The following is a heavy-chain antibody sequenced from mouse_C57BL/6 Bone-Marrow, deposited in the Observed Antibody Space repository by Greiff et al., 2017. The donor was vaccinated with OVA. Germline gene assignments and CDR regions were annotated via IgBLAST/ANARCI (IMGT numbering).Heavy chain of an antibody. D-gene: IGHD2-5*01. J-gene: IGHJ4*01. CDR2: IDPETGGT. CDR3: TRGYSNYYAMDY. Sequence: VKLVGSGAELVRPGASVTLSCKASGYTFTDYEMHWVKQTPVHGLEWIGAIDPETGGTAYNQKFKGKAILTADKSSSTAYMELLSLTSEDSAVYYCTRGYSNYYAMDYWGQGTSVTVSS. CDR1: GYTFTDYE. V-gene: IGHV1-15*01.